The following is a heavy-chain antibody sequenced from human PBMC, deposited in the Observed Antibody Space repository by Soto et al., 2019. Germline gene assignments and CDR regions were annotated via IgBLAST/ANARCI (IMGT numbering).Heavy chain of an antibody. CDR1: DGSISNFY. CDR2: ISSSGNT. D-gene: IGHD3-22*01. J-gene: IGHJ4*02. Sequence: SETLSLTCTVSDGSISNFYWSWIRQPQGKGLEWNGYISSSGNTNYNPSLKSRVSISVDTSKNQFSLNLTSVTAADTAVYYCARAPMVLTRSYFDSWGQGTPVTVSS. CDR3: ARAPMVLTRSYFDS. V-gene: IGHV4-59*01.